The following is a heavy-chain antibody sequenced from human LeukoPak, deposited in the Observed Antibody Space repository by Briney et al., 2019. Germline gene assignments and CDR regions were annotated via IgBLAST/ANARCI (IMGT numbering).Heavy chain of an antibody. D-gene: IGHD2-21*01. V-gene: IGHV3-23*01. CDR2: ISGSGART. J-gene: IGHJ6*02. CDR1: GFTFNTYA. CDR3: AKADCGGECYYVMAV. Sequence: PGGSLRLSCAASGFTFNTYAMSWVRQAPGKGLELVSGISGSGARTFYGDSVKGRFTISRDNSKNTLDLQMNSLRAEDTGTYYCAKADCGGECYYVMAVWGQGTTVTVSS.